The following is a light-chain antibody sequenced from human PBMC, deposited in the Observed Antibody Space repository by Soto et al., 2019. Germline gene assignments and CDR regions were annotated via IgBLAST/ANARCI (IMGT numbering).Light chain of an antibody. J-gene: IGLJ1*01. CDR1: SSGVGGYNF. Sequence: QSALTQPPSASGSPGQSVAISCTGTSSGVGGYNFVSWYQQHPGKAPKLIIYEVTKRPSGVPDRFSGSKSGNTASLTVSGLQADDEADYFCSSYAGSNNLYVFGTGTKLTVL. CDR2: EVT. CDR3: SSYAGSNNLYV. V-gene: IGLV2-8*01.